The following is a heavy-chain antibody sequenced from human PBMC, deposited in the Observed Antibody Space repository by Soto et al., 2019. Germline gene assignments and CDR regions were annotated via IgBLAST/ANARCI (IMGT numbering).Heavy chain of an antibody. CDR1: GFTFSSYA. CDR3: AEMQGMGV. V-gene: IGHV3-30-3*01. Sequence: QVQLVESGGGVVQPGRSLRLSCAASGFTFSSYAMHWVRQAPGKGLEWVAVISYDGSNKYYADSVKGRFTISRDNSKNPLYLQRNSLRAEGTAVYYCAEMQGMGVWGQGTTVTVSS. J-gene: IGHJ6*02. CDR2: ISYDGSNK.